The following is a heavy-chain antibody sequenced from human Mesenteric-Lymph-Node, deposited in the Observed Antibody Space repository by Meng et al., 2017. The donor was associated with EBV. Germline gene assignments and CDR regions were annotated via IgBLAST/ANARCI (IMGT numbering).Heavy chain of an antibody. V-gene: IGHV4-30-4*01. J-gene: IGHJ5*02. CDR2: IYYSGST. D-gene: IGHD3-10*01. Sequence: QLQLQESGPGLVKPSQTLSLTCAVPSGSINSGSYYWSWIRQPPGKGLEWIGYIYYSGSTYYNPSLKSRVTISVDTSKNQFSLKLKSVTAADTAVYYCARAHRVLFGELNWFDPWGQGTLVTVSS. CDR3: ARAHRVLFGELNWFDP. CDR1: SGSINSGSYY.